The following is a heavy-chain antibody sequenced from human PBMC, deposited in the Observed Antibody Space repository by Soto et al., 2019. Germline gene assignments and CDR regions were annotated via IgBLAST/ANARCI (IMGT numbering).Heavy chain of an antibody. CDR1: GFTFSTYA. CDR2: ISGSGGRI. D-gene: IGHD3-22*01. V-gene: IGHV3-23*01. J-gene: IGHJ4*02. Sequence: EVQLLESGGGLVQPGGSLRLSCAASGFTFSTYAMAWVRQAPGQGLEWVSGISGSGGRIYYADSVQGRFTISRDNSKNTLYVQMNSLRAEDTAVYYCAKRDYSDSGDYASLFDYWGQGTLVTVSS. CDR3: AKRDYSDSGDYASLFDY.